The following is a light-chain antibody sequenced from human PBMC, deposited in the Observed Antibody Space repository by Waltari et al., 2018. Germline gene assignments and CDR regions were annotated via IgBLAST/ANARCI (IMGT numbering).Light chain of an antibody. CDR3: CSFAGTYTWV. Sequence: SALTQPRSVSGSPGQSVTTSCTGTTSDVGGYNYVSWYQHHPGKAPKLMIFDVTQRSSGVPDRFSGSKSANTASLTISGLQAEDEADYYCCSFAGTYTWVFGGGTKVTVL. CDR1: TSDVGGYNY. V-gene: IGLV2-11*01. J-gene: IGLJ3*02. CDR2: DVT.